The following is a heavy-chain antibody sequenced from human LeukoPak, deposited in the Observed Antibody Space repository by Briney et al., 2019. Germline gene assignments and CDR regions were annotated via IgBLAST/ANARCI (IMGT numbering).Heavy chain of an antibody. CDR1: GYTFTGYY. CDR3: ARYRITMVRGVIPWFDP. J-gene: IGHJ5*02. CDR2: INPNSGGT. Sequence: ASVKVSCKASGYTFTGYYMHWVRQAPGQGLEWMGWINPNSGGTNYAQKFQGRVTMTRDTSISTAYMELSRLRSDDTAVYYCARYRITMVRGVIPWFDPWGQGTLVTVSS. D-gene: IGHD3-10*01. V-gene: IGHV1-2*02.